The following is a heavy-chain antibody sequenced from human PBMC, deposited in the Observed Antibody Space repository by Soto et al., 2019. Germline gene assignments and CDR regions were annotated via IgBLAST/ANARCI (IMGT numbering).Heavy chain of an antibody. Sequence: PSETLSLTCTVSGGSISSGGYYWSWIRQHPGKGLEWVGYSYYTGSSYYNPSLKSRVTISVDASKNQLSLRLASVTAADTAVYYCARDLRGYSRYDYLDYWDQGIPVTVSS. D-gene: IGHD5-12*01. V-gene: IGHV4-31*03. CDR2: SYYTGSS. CDR3: ARDLRGYSRYDYLDY. J-gene: IGHJ4*02. CDR1: GGSISSGGYY.